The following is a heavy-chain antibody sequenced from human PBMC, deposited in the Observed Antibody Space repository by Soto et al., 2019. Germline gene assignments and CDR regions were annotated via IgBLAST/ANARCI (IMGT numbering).Heavy chain of an antibody. Sequence: SETLSLTCTVSGGSISSGDYYWSWIRQPPGKGLEWIGYIYYSGSTYYNPSLKSRVTISVDTSKNQFSLKTEDTAVYYCTRDLWFGESYSPDWGQGTQVTVSS. CDR1: GGSISSGDYY. CDR3: FGESYSPD. CDR2: IYYSGST. D-gene: IGHD3-10*01. V-gene: IGHV4-30-4*02. J-gene: IGHJ4*02.